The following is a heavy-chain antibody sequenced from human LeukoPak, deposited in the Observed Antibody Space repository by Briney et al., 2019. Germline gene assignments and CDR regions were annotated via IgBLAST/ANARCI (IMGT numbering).Heavy chain of an antibody. Sequence: GGSLRLSCAASGFTFSTYWMTWVRQAPGKGLEWVANIKQDGSEKYYVDSVKGRFTISRDNAKNLLYLQMNSLRAEDTAMYYCARDFRFLDDYWGQGTLVTVSS. J-gene: IGHJ4*02. D-gene: IGHD3-3*01. CDR1: GFTFSTYW. V-gene: IGHV3-7*01. CDR2: IKQDGSEK. CDR3: ARDFRFLDDY.